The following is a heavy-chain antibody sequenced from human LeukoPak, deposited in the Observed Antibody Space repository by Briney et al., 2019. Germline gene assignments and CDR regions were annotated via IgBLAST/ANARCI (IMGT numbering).Heavy chain of an antibody. CDR1: GGTFSSYA. V-gene: IGHV1-69*04. Sequence: SVKVSCKASGGTFSSYAISWVRQAPGQGLEWMGRIIPILGIANYAQKFQGRVTITADKSTSTAYMELSSLRSEDTAVYYCARGGTYYYGSGSYYIENDAFDIWGQGTMVTVSS. CDR2: IIPILGIA. CDR3: ARGGTYYYGSGSYYIENDAFDI. D-gene: IGHD3-10*01. J-gene: IGHJ3*02.